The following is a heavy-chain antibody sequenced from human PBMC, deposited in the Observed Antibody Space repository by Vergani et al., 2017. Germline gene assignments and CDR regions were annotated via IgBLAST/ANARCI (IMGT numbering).Heavy chain of an antibody. CDR3: ARGRRIVLIVYAIRSAAFDY. V-gene: IGHV1-8*01. D-gene: IGHD2-8*01. CDR1: GYTFTSYD. Sequence: QVQLVQSGAEVKKPGASVKVSCKASGYTFTSYDINWVRQATGQGLEWMGWMNPNSGNTGYAQKFQGRVTMTRKTSISKAYMELSSLRSEDTAVYHCARGRRIVLIVYAIRSAAFDYWGQGTLVTVSS. J-gene: IGHJ4*02. CDR2: MNPNSGNT.